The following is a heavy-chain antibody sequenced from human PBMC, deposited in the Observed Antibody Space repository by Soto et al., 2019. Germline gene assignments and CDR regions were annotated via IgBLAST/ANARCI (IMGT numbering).Heavy chain of an antibody. CDR1: GGSVSSGSYY. CDR3: ARDRAPGYYYGMDV. J-gene: IGHJ6*02. Sequence: SETLSLTCTVSGGSVSSGSYYWSWIRQPPGKGLEWIGYIYYSGSTNYNPSLKSRVTISVDTSKNQFSLKLSSVTAADTAVCYCARDRAPGYYYGMDVWGQGTTVTVSS. CDR2: IYYSGST. V-gene: IGHV4-61*01.